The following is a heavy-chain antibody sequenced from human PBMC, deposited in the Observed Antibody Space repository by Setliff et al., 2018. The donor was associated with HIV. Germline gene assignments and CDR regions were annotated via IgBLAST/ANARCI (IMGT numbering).Heavy chain of an antibody. D-gene: IGHD2-2*01. V-gene: IGHV4-34*01. CDR2: IKHSGST. CDR3: ARVLRDTSCYGP. J-gene: IGHJ5*02. Sequence: SETLSLTCAVYGGSFSDYYWSRIRQPPGKGLEWIAEIKHSGSTNYNPSLKSRVTISVDTSKNQVSLKLTSVTAADTAVYYCARVLRDTSCYGPWGQGTLVTVSS. CDR1: GGSFSDYY.